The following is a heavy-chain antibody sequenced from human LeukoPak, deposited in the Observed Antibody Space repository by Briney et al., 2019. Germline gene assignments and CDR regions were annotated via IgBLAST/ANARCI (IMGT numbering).Heavy chain of an antibody. Sequence: GGSLRLSCAASGFPFSSYWMHWVRQVPGKGLLWVSRINSDGSATIYADSVRGRFTISRDNAKNTLYLQMSGLRVEDTAVYHCASDSPYCGMDVWGQGTTVTVSS. J-gene: IGHJ6*02. D-gene: IGHD2-15*01. CDR2: INSDGSAT. CDR1: GFPFSSYW. CDR3: ASDSPYCGMDV. V-gene: IGHV3-74*01.